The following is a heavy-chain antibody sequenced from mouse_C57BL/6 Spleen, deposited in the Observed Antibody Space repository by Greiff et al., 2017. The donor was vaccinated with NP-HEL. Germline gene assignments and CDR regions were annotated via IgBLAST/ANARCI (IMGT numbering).Heavy chain of an antibody. Sequence: EVHLVESGGGLVQPGGSLKLSCAASGFTFSDYGMAWVRQAPRKGPEWVAVISNLAYSIYYADTVTGRFTITSENAKNSLYLKMSSLRSEDTAMYYCARQLRDAMDYWGQGTSVTVSS. J-gene: IGHJ4*01. CDR1: GFTFSDYG. CDR3: ARQLRDAMDY. V-gene: IGHV5-15*01. CDR2: ISNLAYSI.